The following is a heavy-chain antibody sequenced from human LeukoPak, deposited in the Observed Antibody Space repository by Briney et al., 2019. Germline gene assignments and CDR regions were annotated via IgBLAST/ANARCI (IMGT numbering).Heavy chain of an antibody. CDR1: GFTVSSNY. CDR2: IYSGGST. D-gene: IGHD1-1*01. V-gene: IGHV3-66*01. CDR3: ARARYMPYYGMDV. Sequence: GGSLRLSCAASGFTVSSNYMSWVRQAPGKGLEWVSVIYSGGSTYYADSVKGGFTISRDNSKNTLYLQMNSLRAEDTAVYYCARARYMPYYGMDVWGQGTTVTVSS. J-gene: IGHJ6*02.